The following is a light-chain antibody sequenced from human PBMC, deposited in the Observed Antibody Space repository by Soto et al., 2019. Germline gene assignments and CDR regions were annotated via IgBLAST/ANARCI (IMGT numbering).Light chain of an antibody. Sequence: EIVLTQSPATLSLSPGERATLSCRASQSVSIYLAWYQQRPGQAPRLLIYDASNRATGIPDRFSGSGSGTDFTLTISSLEPEDFAVYYCQQRSNWPPSITFGQGTRLEIK. V-gene: IGKV3-11*01. CDR3: QQRSNWPPSIT. J-gene: IGKJ5*01. CDR1: QSVSIY. CDR2: DAS.